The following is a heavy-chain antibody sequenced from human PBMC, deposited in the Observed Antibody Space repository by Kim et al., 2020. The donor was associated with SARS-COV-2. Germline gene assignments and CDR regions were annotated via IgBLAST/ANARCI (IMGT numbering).Heavy chain of an antibody. D-gene: IGHD1-26*01. J-gene: IGHJ4*02. CDR1: GFTFNTYG. V-gene: IGHV3-30*18. CDR3: AKSFSGSYFGYDY. CDR2: ISYDGSHK. Sequence: GGSLRLSCAASGFTFNTYGMHWVRQAPGKGLEWVAVISYDGSHKYYEDSVKGRFPISRDNSKNTLYLQMNSLRIEDTAVYYCAKSFSGSYFGYDYWGQGTLVTVS.